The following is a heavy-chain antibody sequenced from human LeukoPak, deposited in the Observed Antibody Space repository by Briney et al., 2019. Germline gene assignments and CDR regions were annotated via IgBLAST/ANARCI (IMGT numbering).Heavy chain of an antibody. V-gene: IGHV3-23*01. CDR1: GLTFRSYA. D-gene: IGHD6-13*01. Sequence: GGSLRLSCAASGLTFRSYAMSWVRQAPWKGLEWVSGISGSGGGTYYADSVKGRFTISRDNSKNTLYLQMNSLRAEDTAVYFCASETGYSSSQVQGYWGQGTLVTVSS. J-gene: IGHJ4*02. CDR3: ASETGYSSSQVQGY. CDR2: ISGSGGGT.